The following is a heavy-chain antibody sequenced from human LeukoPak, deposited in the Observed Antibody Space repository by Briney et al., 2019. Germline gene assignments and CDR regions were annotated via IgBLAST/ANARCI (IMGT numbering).Heavy chain of an antibody. CDR3: ARDLTGIGY. V-gene: IGHV3-30-3*01. CDR2: ISYDGSNK. CDR1: GFSFYDYA. J-gene: IGHJ4*02. D-gene: IGHD1-1*01. Sequence: PGGSLRLSCAASGFSFYDYAMTWFRQAPGKGLEWVAVISYDGSNKYYADSVKGRFTISRDNSKNTLYLQMNSLRAEDTAVYYCARDLTGIGYWGQGTLVTVSS.